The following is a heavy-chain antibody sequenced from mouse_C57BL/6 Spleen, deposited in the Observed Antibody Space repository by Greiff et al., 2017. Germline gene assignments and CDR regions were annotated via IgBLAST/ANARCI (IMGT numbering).Heavy chain of an antibody. CDR3: ARSRIYYDYYFDY. V-gene: IGHV1-66*01. Sequence: QVQLQQSGPELVKPGASVKISCKASGYSFTSYYIHWVKQRPGQGLEWIGWIYPGSGNTKYNEKFKGKATLTADTSSSTAYMHLSSLTSEDSAVYYCARSRIYYDYYFDYWGQGTTLTVSS. CDR2: IYPGSGNT. CDR1: GYSFTSYY. D-gene: IGHD2-4*01. J-gene: IGHJ2*01.